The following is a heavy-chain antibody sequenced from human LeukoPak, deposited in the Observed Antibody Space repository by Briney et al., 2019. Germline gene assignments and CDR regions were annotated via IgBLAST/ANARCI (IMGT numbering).Heavy chain of an antibody. CDR3: ARESTALGAKSFDF. D-gene: IGHD5-18*01. V-gene: IGHV4-59*01. CDR1: GGSISSYY. CDR2: IHYTGST. Sequence: SETLSLTCSVSGGSISSYYWNWIRQPPGKGLEWIGYIHYTGSTSYNPSLKSRVTVSVDGSKNQFSLRLTSATAADTAVYYCARESTALGAKSFDFWGQGTPVIVSS. J-gene: IGHJ4*02.